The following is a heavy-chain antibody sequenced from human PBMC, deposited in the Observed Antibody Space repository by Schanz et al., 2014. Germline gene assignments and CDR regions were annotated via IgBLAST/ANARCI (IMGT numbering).Heavy chain of an antibody. CDR2: ISYDGRNK. D-gene: IGHD6-13*01. J-gene: IGHJ4*01. Sequence: QVQMVESGGGVVQPGRSLRLSCAASGFAFSVYGMHWVRQAPGKGLEWVAVISYDGRNKYYADSVKGRFTISRDNAKNSLYLQMNSLRAEDTAVYYCAREQIMAAAGLVDYWGHGTLVTVSS. CDR1: GFAFSVYG. CDR3: AREQIMAAAGLVDY. V-gene: IGHV3-30*19.